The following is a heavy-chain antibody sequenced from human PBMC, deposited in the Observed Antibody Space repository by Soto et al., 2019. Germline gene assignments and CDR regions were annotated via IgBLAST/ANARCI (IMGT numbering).Heavy chain of an antibody. CDR3: AKDGSTPRGSGYGFHDY. CDR1: GFTFSSYG. V-gene: IGHV3-30*18. D-gene: IGHD3-3*01. Sequence: QVQLVESGGGVVQPGRSLRLSCAASGFTFSSYGMHWVRQAPGKGLEWVAVISYDGSNKYYADSVKGRFTISRDNSKNTLYLQMNSLRAEDTAVYYCAKDGSTPRGSGYGFHDYWGQGTLVTVSS. CDR2: ISYDGSNK. J-gene: IGHJ4*02.